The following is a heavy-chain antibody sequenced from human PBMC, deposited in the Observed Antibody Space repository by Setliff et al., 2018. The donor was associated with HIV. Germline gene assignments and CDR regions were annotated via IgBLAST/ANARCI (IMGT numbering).Heavy chain of an antibody. J-gene: IGHJ6*03. CDR2: ISGGSDLK. Sequence: GALRLSCAASGFSFGTYSMNRVRQAPGKGLEWVSYISGGSDLKDYADSVKGRFTISRDNARNSLYLDMNTLRAEDTAVYYCARDSGGWYPTGDYYYYYMDVWGKGTTVTVSS. D-gene: IGHD6-19*01. CDR1: GFSFGTYS. CDR3: ARDSGGWYPTGDYYYYYMDV. V-gene: IGHV3-48*04.